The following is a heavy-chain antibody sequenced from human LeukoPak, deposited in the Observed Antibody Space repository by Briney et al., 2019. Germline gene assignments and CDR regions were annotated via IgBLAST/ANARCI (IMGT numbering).Heavy chain of an antibody. J-gene: IGHJ5*02. CDR3: ARARRITMIVVVLNWFDP. D-gene: IGHD3-22*01. V-gene: IGHV4-34*01. CDR1: GGSLSGYY. Sequence: SETLSLTCAVYGGSLSGYYWSWIRQPPGKGVEWIGEINHSGSTNYNPSLKSRVTISVDTSKNQFSLKLSSVTAADTAVYYCARARRITMIVVVLNWFDPWGQGTLVTVSS. CDR2: INHSGST.